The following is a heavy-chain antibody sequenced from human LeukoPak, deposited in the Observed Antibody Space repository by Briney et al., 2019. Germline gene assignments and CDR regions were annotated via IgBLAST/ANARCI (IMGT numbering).Heavy chain of an antibody. J-gene: IGHJ5*01. CDR3: ARERRAVGINWFDS. V-gene: IGHV3-13*01. Sequence: GGSLRLSCAASGFTFSSYDMHWVRQATGKGLEWVSAIGTAGDTYYPGSVKGRFTISRKNAKNSLYLQMNSLRAEDTAVYYCARERRAVGINWFDSWGQGTLVTVSS. CDR2: IGTAGDT. CDR1: GFTFSSYD. D-gene: IGHD1-26*01.